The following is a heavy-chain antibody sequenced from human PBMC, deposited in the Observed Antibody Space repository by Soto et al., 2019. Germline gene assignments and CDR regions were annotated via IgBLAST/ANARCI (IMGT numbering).Heavy chain of an antibody. Sequence: ASVKVSCKASGYTFTSYGISWVRQAPGQGLEWMGWISAYNGNTNYAQKLQGRVTMTTDTSTSTAYMELSRLRSDDTAVYYCARADWELLNLDYWGQGTLVTVSS. V-gene: IGHV1-18*01. CDR3: ARADWELLNLDY. CDR2: ISAYNGNT. J-gene: IGHJ4*02. CDR1: GYTFTSYG. D-gene: IGHD1-26*01.